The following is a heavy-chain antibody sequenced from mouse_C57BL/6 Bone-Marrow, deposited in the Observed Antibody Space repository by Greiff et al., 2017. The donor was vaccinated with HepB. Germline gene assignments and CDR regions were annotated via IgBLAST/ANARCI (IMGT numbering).Heavy chain of an antibody. J-gene: IGHJ3*01. Sequence: QVQLQQSGPELVKPGASVKLSCKASGYAFSSSWMNWVKQRPGKGLEWIGRIYPGDGDTNYNGKFKGKATLTADKSSSTAYMQLSSLTSENAAVYFCASGRGGNCGFAYWGQGTLVTVSA. CDR3: ASGRGGNCGFAY. D-gene: IGHD2-1*01. V-gene: IGHV1-82*01. CDR2: IYPGDGDT. CDR1: GYAFSSSW.